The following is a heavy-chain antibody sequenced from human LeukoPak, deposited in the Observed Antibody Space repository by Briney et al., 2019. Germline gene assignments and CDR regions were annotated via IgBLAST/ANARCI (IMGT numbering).Heavy chain of an antibody. CDR2: INHSGST. CDR3: AREDCSGGSCYSSP. J-gene: IGHJ5*02. V-gene: IGHV4-34*01. CDR1: GGSFSGYY. Sequence: SETLSLTCAVYGGSFSGYYWSWIRQPPGKGLEWIGEINHSGSTNYNPSLKSRVTISVDTSKNQFSLKLSSVTAADTAVYYCAREDCSGGSCYSSPWGQGTLVTVSS. D-gene: IGHD2-15*01.